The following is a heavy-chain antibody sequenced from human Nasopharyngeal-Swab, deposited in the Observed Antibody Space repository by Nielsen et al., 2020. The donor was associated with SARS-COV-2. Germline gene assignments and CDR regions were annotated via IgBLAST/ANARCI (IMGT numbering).Heavy chain of an antibody. CDR2: ISGSGSTI. V-gene: IGHV3-48*03. Sequence: GESLKISCAASGFTFSSYEMNWVRQAPGKGLEWVSYISGSGSTIYYAESVKGRFTISSDNAKSSLSLQMNDLRGEDTAMYYCERVKRTLKSYYYMDVWGKGTTVIVSS. J-gene: IGHJ6*03. CDR3: ERVKRTLKSYYYMDV. CDR1: GFTFSSYE. D-gene: IGHD1/OR15-1a*01.